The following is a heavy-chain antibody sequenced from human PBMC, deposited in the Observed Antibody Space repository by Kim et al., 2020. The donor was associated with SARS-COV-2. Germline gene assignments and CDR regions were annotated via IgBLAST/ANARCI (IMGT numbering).Heavy chain of an antibody. J-gene: IGHJ4*02. CDR2: IDYSGST. CDR3: ANARRLLWFGESKPYYFDY. CDR1: GGSISSSSYY. Sequence: SETLSLTCTVSGGSISSSSYYWGWIRQPPGKGLEWIGSIDYSGSTSYNPSLKSRVTISVDTSKNQFSLKLSSVTAADTAVYYCANARRLLWFGESKPYYFDYWGQGTLVTVSS. V-gene: IGHV4-39*01. D-gene: IGHD3-10*01.